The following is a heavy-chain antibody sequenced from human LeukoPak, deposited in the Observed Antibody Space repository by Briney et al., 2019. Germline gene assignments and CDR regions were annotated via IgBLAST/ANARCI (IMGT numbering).Heavy chain of an antibody. J-gene: IGHJ4*02. D-gene: IGHD6-19*01. CDR2: MYSGGNT. CDR3: AKVVRPNGWSYPFDY. V-gene: IGHV3-66*02. CDR1: GLTVSSNY. Sequence: GSLRLSCAASGLTVSSNYMTWVRQAPGKGLEWVSVMYSGGNTYYAASVKGRFTISRDNSKNTLYLQMNSLRTEDTAVYYCAKVVRPNGWSYPFDYWGQGALVTVSS.